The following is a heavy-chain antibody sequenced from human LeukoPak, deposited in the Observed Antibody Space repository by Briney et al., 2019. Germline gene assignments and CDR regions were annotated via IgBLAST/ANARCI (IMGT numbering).Heavy chain of an antibody. D-gene: IGHD6-6*01. CDR3: ATVGYKAARPDY. CDR1: GYTLTELS. Sequence: GASVKVSCKVSGYTLTELSMHWVRQAPGKGLEWMGGFDPEDGETIYAQKFQGRVTMTEDTSTDTAYMELSSLRSEDTAVYYCATVGYKAARPDYWGQGTLVTVSS. V-gene: IGHV1-24*01. J-gene: IGHJ4*02. CDR2: FDPEDGET.